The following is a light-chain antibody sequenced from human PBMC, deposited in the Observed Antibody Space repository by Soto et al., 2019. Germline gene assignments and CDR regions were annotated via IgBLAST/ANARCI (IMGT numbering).Light chain of an antibody. V-gene: IGKV1-39*01. CDR2: ASS. Sequence: DIQMTQSPSSLSASVGDRVTITCRASQSISSYLNWYQQKPGKAHKLLIYASSSLQSGVPSRFSGSGSWTDFTLTISSLQPEDFATYYCQQSYSTQITFGQGTRLEIK. CDR1: QSISSY. J-gene: IGKJ5*01. CDR3: QQSYSTQIT.